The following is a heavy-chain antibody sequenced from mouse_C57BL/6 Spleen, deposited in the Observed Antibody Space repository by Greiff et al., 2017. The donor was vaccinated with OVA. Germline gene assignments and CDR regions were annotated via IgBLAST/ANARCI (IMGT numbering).Heavy chain of an antibody. Sequence: QVQLQQSGAELVRPGASVTLSCKASGYTFTDYEMHWVKQAPVHGLEWIGAIDPETGGTAYNQKFKGKAILTADKSSSTAYMELRSLTSEDSAVYYCTRKAGYYPYFDYWGQGTTLTVSS. CDR1: GYTFTDYE. D-gene: IGHD2-3*01. CDR2: IDPETGGT. J-gene: IGHJ2*01. CDR3: TRKAGYYPYFDY. V-gene: IGHV1-15*01.